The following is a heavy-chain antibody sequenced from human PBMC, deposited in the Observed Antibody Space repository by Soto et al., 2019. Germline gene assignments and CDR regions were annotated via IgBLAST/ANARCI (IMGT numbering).Heavy chain of an antibody. V-gene: IGHV3-23*01. J-gene: IGHJ4*02. CDR1: GFAFSRSA. Sequence: EVQLLESGGGSIQPGGSLRLSCAASGFAFSRSAMAWVRQAPEKGLEWVSSISEGGGTTFYAGSVEGRFTISRDNSKNTLYLQMNSVRADDTDVYYCAKGGYRHAYDWGRGTLVTVSS. CDR2: ISEGGGTT. D-gene: IGHD3-16*01. CDR3: AKGGYRHAYD.